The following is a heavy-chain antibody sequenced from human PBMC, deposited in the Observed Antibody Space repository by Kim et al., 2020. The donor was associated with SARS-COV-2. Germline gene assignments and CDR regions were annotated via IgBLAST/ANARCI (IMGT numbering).Heavy chain of an antibody. Sequence: VTIYAQKFRGGVTRTRDTSITTVYMELSRLTSDDTVVYYCARGTNHYFDLWGQGTLVTVSS. V-gene: IGHV1-2*01. CDR2: VT. CDR3: ARGTNHYFDL. J-gene: IGHJ4*02.